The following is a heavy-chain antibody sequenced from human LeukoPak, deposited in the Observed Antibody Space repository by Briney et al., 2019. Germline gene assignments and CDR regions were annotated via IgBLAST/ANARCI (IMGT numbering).Heavy chain of an antibody. D-gene: IGHD4-17*01. CDR3: ARRKKYGATDAFDI. CDR2: IYPGDSDT. CDR1: GYNFTNCW. J-gene: IGHJ3*02. V-gene: IGHV5-51*01. Sequence: GESLKISCKGSGYNFTNCWIGWVRQMPGKGLEWMGIIYPGDSDTRYSPSFQGQVTISADKSISTAYLQWSSLKASDTAMYYCARRKKYGATDAFDIWGQGTMVTVSS.